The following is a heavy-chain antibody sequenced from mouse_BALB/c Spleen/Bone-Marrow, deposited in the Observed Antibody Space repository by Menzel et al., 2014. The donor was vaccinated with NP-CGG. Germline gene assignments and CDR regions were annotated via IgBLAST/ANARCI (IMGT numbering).Heavy chain of an antibody. V-gene: IGHV5-17*02. CDR3: TRKGALITHYYAMDY. D-gene: IGHD2-4*01. CDR1: GFTFSSFR. J-gene: IGHJ4*01. Sequence: EVQLQESGGGLVQPGGSRKLSCAASGFTFSSFRMHWVRQAPEKGLEWVVYISSGSSTIYYADTVKGRFTISRDNPKNTLFLQMTSLRSEDTAMYYCTRKGALITHYYAMDYWGQGTSVTVSS. CDR2: ISSGSSTI.